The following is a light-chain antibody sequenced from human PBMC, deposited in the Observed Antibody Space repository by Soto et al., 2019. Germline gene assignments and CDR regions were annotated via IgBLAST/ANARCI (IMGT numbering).Light chain of an antibody. Sequence: QSVLTQPPSASGTPGQRVTISCSGSTSNIVSNTVNWYQHLPGTAPTLLIYNNNHRPSGVPDRFSGSKSGTSASLAISGLRSEDEGDYYCATWDDSLSGPVFGGGTKVTVL. CDR1: TSNIVSNT. J-gene: IGLJ2*01. V-gene: IGLV1-44*01. CDR2: NNN. CDR3: ATWDDSLSGPV.